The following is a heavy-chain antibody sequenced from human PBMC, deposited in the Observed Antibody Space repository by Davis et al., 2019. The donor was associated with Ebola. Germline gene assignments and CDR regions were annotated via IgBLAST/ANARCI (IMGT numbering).Heavy chain of an antibody. CDR3: ARAGDGDYFGAFDI. Sequence: GGSLRLSCAASGFTFSSYGMHWVRQAPGKGLEWVAVISYDGSNKYYADSVKGRFTISRDNSKNTLYLQMNSLRAEDTAVYYCARAGDGDYFGAFDIWGQGTMVTVSS. J-gene: IGHJ3*02. D-gene: IGHD4-17*01. V-gene: IGHV3-30*03. CDR1: GFTFSSYG. CDR2: ISYDGSNK.